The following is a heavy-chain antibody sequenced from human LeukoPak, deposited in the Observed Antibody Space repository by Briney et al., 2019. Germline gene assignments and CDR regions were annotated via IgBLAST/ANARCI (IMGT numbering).Heavy chain of an antibody. V-gene: IGHV3-23*01. J-gene: IGHJ5*02. CDR3: AKDIAASGLPRILDL. Sequence: GGSLRLSCVASGLAFSNYVVTWVRQAPGKGLEGVSAVSGSGGRGTTYYADSVKGRFTISRDNAKSTVYLQLNSLSAEDTAVYYCAKDIAASGLPRILDLWGQGTLVTVSS. D-gene: IGHD6-13*01. CDR2: VSGSGGRGTT. CDR1: GLAFSNYV.